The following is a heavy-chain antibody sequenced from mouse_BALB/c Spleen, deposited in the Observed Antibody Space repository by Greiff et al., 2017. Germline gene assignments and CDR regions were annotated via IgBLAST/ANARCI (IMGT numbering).Heavy chain of an antibody. CDR2: IWAGGST. V-gene: IGHV2-9*02. Sequence: VKVIESGPGLVAPSQSLSITCTVSGFSLTSYGVHWVRQPPGKGLEWLGVIWAGGSTNYNSALMSRLSISKDNSKSQVFLKMNSLQTDDTAMYYCARGRGNWERYFDYWGQGTTLTVSS. CDR3: ARGRGNWERYFDY. D-gene: IGHD4-1*01. CDR1: GFSLTSYG. J-gene: IGHJ2*01.